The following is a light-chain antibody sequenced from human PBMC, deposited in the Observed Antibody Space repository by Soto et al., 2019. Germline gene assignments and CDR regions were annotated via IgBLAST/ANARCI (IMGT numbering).Light chain of an antibody. CDR3: QQYGSSPRT. CDR1: QSVSNNY. CDR2: GAS. V-gene: IGKV3-20*01. J-gene: IGKJ1*01. Sequence: EIVLTQSPGTLSLSPGERATLSCRASQSVSNNYLAWYQQKPAQAPRLLIYGASSRATGIPDRFSGSGSGTDFTLTISRLEPEDFAVYYCQQYGSSPRTFGQGTKVEIK.